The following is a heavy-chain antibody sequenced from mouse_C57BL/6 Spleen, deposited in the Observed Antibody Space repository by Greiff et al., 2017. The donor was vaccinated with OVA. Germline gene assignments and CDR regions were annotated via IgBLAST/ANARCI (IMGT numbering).Heavy chain of an antibody. CDR1: GYPFPSYW. CDR2: IYPGSGST. Sequence: QVQLQQPGAELVKPGASVKMSCKASGYPFPSYWITGVKQRPGQGLEWIGDIYPGSGSTNYNEKFKSKATLTVDTSSSTAYMQRSSLTYEDSEVYDCARLGGYYRYVDGWGTGTTVTVST. V-gene: IGHV1-55*01. D-gene: IGHD1-1*02. CDR3: ARLGGYYRYVDG. J-gene: IGHJ1*03.